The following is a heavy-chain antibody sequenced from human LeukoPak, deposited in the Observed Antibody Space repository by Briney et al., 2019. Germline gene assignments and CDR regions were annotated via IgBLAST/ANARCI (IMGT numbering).Heavy chain of an antibody. CDR3: ARAPSEIGGYYPEYFRH. Sequence: GGSLRLSCAASGFSLSSYWMHWVRQAPGKGLVWVSRIKSDGKTNYADSVKGRFTISRDNAKNIVSLQMNSLRAEDTGVYYCARAPSEIGGYYPEYFRHWGQGTLVTVSS. V-gene: IGHV3-74*01. J-gene: IGHJ1*01. CDR1: GFSLSSYW. D-gene: IGHD3-22*01. CDR2: IKSDGKT.